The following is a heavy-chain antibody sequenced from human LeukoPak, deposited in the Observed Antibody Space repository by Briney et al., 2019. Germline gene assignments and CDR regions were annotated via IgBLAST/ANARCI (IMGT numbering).Heavy chain of an antibody. J-gene: IGHJ4*02. D-gene: IGHD6-13*01. CDR3: ARVAEAAAFDS. CDR2: IKQDGSEK. CDR1: GFTFRNYW. Sequence: PGGSLRLSCAASGFTFRNYWMSWVRQAPGKGLEWVANIKQDGSEKHYVDSVKGRFTISRDNAKNSLYLQMNSLKPEDTAVYYCARVAEAAAFDSWGQGTLVTVSS. V-gene: IGHV3-7*01.